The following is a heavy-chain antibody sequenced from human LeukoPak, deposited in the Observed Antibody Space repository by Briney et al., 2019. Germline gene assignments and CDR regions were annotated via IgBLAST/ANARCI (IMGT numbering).Heavy chain of an antibody. CDR1: GYSFTTYW. Sequence: GESLKISCQASGYSFTTYWIGWVRQMPGKGLEWMGIIYPGDFDIRYSPSFQGQVTFSTDKSISTAYLQWNSLKASDTAMYYCARLALDGGNYFDYWGQRTLVSVSS. D-gene: IGHD3-16*01. CDR2: IYPGDFDI. V-gene: IGHV5-51*01. J-gene: IGHJ4*02. CDR3: ARLALDGGNYFDY.